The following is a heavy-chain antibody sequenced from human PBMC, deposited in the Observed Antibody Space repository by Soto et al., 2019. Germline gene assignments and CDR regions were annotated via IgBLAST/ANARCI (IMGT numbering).Heavy chain of an antibody. D-gene: IGHD3-22*01. Sequence: GGSLRLSGAASGFTFSSYGMHWVRQAPGKGLEWVAVIWYDGSNKYYADSVKGRFTISRDHSKNTLYLQMNSLRAEDTAVYYCARAPSSGYYYDAFDIWGPGTMVTASS. CDR1: GFTFSSYG. V-gene: IGHV3-33*01. CDR2: IWYDGSNK. CDR3: ARAPSSGYYYDAFDI. J-gene: IGHJ3*02.